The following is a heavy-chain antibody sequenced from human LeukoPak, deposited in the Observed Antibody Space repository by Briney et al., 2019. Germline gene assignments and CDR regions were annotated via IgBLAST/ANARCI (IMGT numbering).Heavy chain of an antibody. D-gene: IGHD3-22*01. CDR3: ARLHYDSSGYYYFDY. Sequence: SETLSLTCTVSGGSISSGYWSWIRQPPGKGLEWIGYIYYSGITNYNPSLKSRVTISVDTSKNQFSLKLSSVTAADKAVYYCARLHYDSSGYYYFDYWGQGTLVTVSS. V-gene: IGHV4-59*08. CDR2: IYYSGIT. J-gene: IGHJ4*02. CDR1: GGSISSGY.